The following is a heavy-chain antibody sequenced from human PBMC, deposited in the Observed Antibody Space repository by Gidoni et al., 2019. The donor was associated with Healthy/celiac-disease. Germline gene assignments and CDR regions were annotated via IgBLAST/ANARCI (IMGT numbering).Heavy chain of an antibody. CDR2: IYYSGST. V-gene: IGHV4-59*08. D-gene: IGHD2-21*02. J-gene: IGHJ5*02. Sequence: QVQLQESGPGLVKRSETLSLTCTDAGGAISSDDWRWIRQPPGKGLEWIGDIYYSGSTNYNPSLKRRVTISVDTSKNQFSLKLSSVTAADTAVYYCARRVVTTGYNWFDPWGQGTLVTVSS. CDR1: GGAISSDD. CDR3: ARRVVTTGYNWFDP.